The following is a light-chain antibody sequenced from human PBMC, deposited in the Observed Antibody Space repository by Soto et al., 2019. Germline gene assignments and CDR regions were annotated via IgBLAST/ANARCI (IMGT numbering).Light chain of an antibody. CDR1: QTIMTY. CDR2: AAS. J-gene: IGKJ1*01. V-gene: IGKV1-39*01. Sequence: DIQMTHSPSSLSASLGDRVTITWRASQTIMTYLNWYQLKKGKPPRLLIYAASSLQSGVPSRFSGSGSGTDFTLTISSLQTEDFATYSCQQSYNSPQTFGRGTKVDIK. CDR3: QQSYNSPQT.